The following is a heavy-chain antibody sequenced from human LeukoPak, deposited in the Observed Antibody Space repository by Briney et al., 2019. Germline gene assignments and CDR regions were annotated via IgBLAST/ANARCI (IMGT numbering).Heavy chain of an antibody. CDR1: GYTFTGYY. CDR2: INPNSGGT. J-gene: IGHJ4*02. CDR3: SCLPTYYYDSSDGDD. V-gene: IGHV1-2*06. Sequence: ASVKVSCKASGYTFTGYYMHWVRQAPGQGLEWMGRINPNSGGTNYAQKFQGRVTMTRDTSISTAYMELSRLRSDDTAVYYCSCLPTYYYDSSDGDDWGQVTLVTVSS. D-gene: IGHD3-22*01.